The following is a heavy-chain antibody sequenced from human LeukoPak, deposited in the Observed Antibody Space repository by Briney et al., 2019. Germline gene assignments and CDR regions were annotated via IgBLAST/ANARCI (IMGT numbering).Heavy chain of an antibody. Sequence: ASVKVSCKASGYIFSSYDIHWVRQATGQGLEWMGWMNPNSGNTGYAQKFQGRVTMTRNTSVSTAYMELSSLRSEDTGVYYCARRLGYCSDGSCYSLNYWGQGTPVTVSS. D-gene: IGHD2-15*01. CDR2: MNPNSGNT. CDR1: GYIFSSYD. V-gene: IGHV1-8*02. CDR3: ARRLGYCSDGSCYSLNY. J-gene: IGHJ4*02.